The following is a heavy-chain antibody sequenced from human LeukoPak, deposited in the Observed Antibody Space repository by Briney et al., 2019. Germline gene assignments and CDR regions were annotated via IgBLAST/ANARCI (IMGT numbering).Heavy chain of an antibody. J-gene: IGHJ3*02. CDR2: IHHSGST. CDR1: GGSFNNYY. V-gene: IGHV4-34*01. Sequence: SETLSLTCAVDGGSFNNYYRSWIRQPPGKGLEWIWEIHHSGSTNYSPSLRRRVTMSVDTSKRQFSLNLNSVTAADMAVYYCVGTGVVPADPPGRYDAFDIWGQGTMVTVSS. D-gene: IGHD2-2*01. CDR3: VGTGVVPADPPGRYDAFDI.